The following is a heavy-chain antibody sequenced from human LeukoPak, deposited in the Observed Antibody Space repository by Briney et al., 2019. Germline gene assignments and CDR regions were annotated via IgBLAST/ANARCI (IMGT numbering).Heavy chain of an antibody. CDR3: ARCGGAGGPPTGGNDY. J-gene: IGHJ4*02. Sequence: SETLSLTCTVSGYSISSGYYWGWIRQPPGKGLEWIGRIYHSGSTYYNPSLKSRVTISVATSKNQFALKLSSVTAADTAVYYCARCGGAGGPPTGGNDYWGQGTLVTVSS. CDR2: IYHSGST. CDR1: GYSISSGYY. D-gene: IGHD7-27*01. V-gene: IGHV4-38-2*02.